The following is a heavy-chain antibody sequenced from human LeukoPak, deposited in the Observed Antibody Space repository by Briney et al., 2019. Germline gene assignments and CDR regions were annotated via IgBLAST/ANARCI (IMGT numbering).Heavy chain of an antibody. CDR3: ARGAMVRGVTGMDV. Sequence: ASVKVSCKASRYTFTSYGISWVRQAPGKGLEWMGWISAYNGNTNYAQKLQGRVTMTTDTSTSTAYMELRSLRSDDTAVYYCARGAMVRGVTGMDVWGKGTTVTVSS. CDR1: RYTFTSYG. CDR2: ISAYNGNT. V-gene: IGHV1-18*04. J-gene: IGHJ6*04. D-gene: IGHD3-10*01.